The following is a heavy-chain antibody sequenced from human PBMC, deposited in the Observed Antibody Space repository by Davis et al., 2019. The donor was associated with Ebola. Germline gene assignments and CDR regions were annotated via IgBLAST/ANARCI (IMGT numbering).Heavy chain of an antibody. CDR2: IYWDDDK. CDR3: AHRVLSDKFPAAFDF. Sequence: SGPTLVKPTQTLTLTYTVSGFSLSPNGVGVGWIRQPPGKALEWLALIYWDDDKYYSPSLKTRLTITRDTSNNQVVLTVTNVDPVDAATYYCAHRVLSDKFPAAFDFWGQGTAVTVSS. D-gene: IGHD2-21*01. V-gene: IGHV2-5*02. CDR1: GFSLSPNGVG. J-gene: IGHJ3*01.